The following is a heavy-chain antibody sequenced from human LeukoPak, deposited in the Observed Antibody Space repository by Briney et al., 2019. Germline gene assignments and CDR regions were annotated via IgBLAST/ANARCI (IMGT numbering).Heavy chain of an antibody. J-gene: IGHJ4*02. Sequence: GGSLRLSCAASGFTFSSYSMNWVRQAPGKGLEGVSFISSSSSYIYYADSVKGRFTISRDNAKNSLYLQINSLRAEDTAVYYCAKELVATSWGSYFDNWGQGTLVTVSS. CDR2: ISSSSSYI. CDR1: GFTFSSYS. D-gene: IGHD5-12*01. V-gene: IGHV3-21*04. CDR3: AKELVATSWGSYFDN.